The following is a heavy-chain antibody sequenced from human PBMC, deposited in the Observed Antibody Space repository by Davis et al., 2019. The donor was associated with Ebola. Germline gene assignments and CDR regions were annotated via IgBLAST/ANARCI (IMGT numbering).Heavy chain of an antibody. CDR2: TNSDGSTT. CDR1: GFTFSSYW. Sequence: GESLKISCAAAGFTFSSYWMHWVRQGPGKGLVWVSHTNSDGSTTSYADSVKGRFTISRDNAKNTLYLQLNSLRAEDTAVYYCARGHEYSSSSDYYYYMDVWGKGTTVTVSS. CDR3: ARGHEYSSSSDYYYYMDV. V-gene: IGHV3-74*01. D-gene: IGHD6-6*01. J-gene: IGHJ6*03.